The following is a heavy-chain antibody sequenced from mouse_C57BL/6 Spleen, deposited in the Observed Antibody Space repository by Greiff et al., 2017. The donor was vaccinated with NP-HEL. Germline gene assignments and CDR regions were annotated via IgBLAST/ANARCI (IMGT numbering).Heavy chain of an antibody. J-gene: IGHJ4*01. CDR2: INPNNGGT. V-gene: IGHV1-18*01. CDR3: ARGGADGVFYYAMDY. CDR1: GYTFTDYN. Sequence: EVQLQESGPELVKPGASVKIPCKASGYTFTDYNMDWVKQSHGKSLEWIGDINPNNGGTIYNQKFKGKATLTVDKSSSTAYMELRSLTSEDTAVYYCARGGADGVFYYAMDYWGQGTSVTVSS.